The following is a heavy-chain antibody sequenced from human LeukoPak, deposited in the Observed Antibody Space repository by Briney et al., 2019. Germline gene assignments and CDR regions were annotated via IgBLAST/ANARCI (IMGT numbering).Heavy chain of an antibody. J-gene: IGHJ4*02. CDR3: TGHHQAYSRTY. D-gene: IGHD4-11*01. V-gene: IGHV3-74*01. Sequence: PGGSLRLSCAGSGFTFGSYWMHWVRQAPGKGLVWVSRISTDASSTTYADSVKGRFTISRDNAKDTLYLQMNSLRAEDTAVYYCTGHHQAYSRTYWGQGTLVTVSS. CDR1: GFTFGSYW. CDR2: ISTDASST.